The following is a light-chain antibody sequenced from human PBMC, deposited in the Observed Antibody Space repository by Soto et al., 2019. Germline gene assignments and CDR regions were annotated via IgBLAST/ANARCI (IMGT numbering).Light chain of an antibody. V-gene: IGKV3-11*01. CDR3: NQRQSWPLT. CDR1: QTLSNR. J-gene: IGKJ1*01. Sequence: EIVLTQYPATLSSFPGERVTLSCRASQTLSNRLAWYQHKPGQAPRLLIYVTSNRATGIPARFSGSGSGTDYTLTISSLEPEDSAVYYCNQRQSWPLTFGQGTKVDIK. CDR2: VTS.